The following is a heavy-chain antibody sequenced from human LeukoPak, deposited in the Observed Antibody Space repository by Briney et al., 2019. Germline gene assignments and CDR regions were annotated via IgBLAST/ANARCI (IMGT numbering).Heavy chain of an antibody. D-gene: IGHD5-18*01. J-gene: IGHJ6*02. CDR1: GGSISSSSYY. CDR2: IYYSGST. CDR3: ASRGYSYGPTSNGTDV. Sequence: SETLSPTCTVSGGSISSSSYYWGWIRQPPGKGLEWIGSIYYSGSTYYNPSLKSRVTISVDTSKNQFSLKLSSVTAADTAVYYCASRGYSYGPTSNGTDVWGQGTTVTVSS. V-gene: IGHV4-39*01.